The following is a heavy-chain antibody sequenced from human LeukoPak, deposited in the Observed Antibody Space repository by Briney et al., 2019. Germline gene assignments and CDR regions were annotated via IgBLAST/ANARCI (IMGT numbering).Heavy chain of an antibody. V-gene: IGHV3-23*01. CDR3: ASRPGATGIFGPYDY. CDR2: ISDSCDST. Sequence: PGGSLRLSCAASGFTFSSYAMRWVRQARGNGLEWVSVISDSCDSTYYADSVKGRFTISRDNSKDTLFLQMNSLKAEDTAVYHCASRPGATGIFGPYDYWGQGTLVTVSS. J-gene: IGHJ4*02. CDR1: GFTFSSYA. D-gene: IGHD3-3*01.